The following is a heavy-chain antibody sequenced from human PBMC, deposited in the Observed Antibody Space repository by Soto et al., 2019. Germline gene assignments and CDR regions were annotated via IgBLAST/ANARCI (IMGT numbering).Heavy chain of an antibody. CDR1: GGTFSIYT. CDR3: AREGPPDIAWFDP. Sequence: QVQLVQSGAEVKKPGSSVKVSCKASGGTFSIYTSSWVGQAPRQGLEWVGGSTNSDQKIQGRLTVTADESSSTVYLELSSLTSEDTAVYYCAREGPPDIAWFDPWGQGTLVSVTS. J-gene: IGHJ5*02. CDR2: ST. D-gene: IGHD2-15*01. V-gene: IGHV1-69*01.